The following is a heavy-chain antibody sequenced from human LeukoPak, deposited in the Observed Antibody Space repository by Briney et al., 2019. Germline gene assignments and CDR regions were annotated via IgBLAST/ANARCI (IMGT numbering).Heavy chain of an antibody. CDR3: ARSRGWLQQFDY. V-gene: IGHV1-2*02. CDR2: INPNSGGT. D-gene: IGHD5-24*01. Sequence: ASVKVSCKASGYTFTGYYMHWVRQAPGQGLEWMGWINPNSGGTNYAQKFQGRVTMTRDTSISTAYMELSRLRSDDTAVYYCARSRGWLQQFDYWGQGTLVTVSS. CDR1: GYTFTGYY. J-gene: IGHJ4*02.